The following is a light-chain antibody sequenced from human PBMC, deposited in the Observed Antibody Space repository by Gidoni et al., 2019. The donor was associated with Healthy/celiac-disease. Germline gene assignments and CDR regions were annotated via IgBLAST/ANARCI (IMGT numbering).Light chain of an antibody. V-gene: IGKV1-39*01. CDR1: QSISSY. J-gene: IGKJ1*01. CDR3: QQSYTTPWT. CDR2: AAS. Sequence: DIQMTQSPSSLSASVGDRVTITCRASQSISSYLNWYQQKPGKAPKLLTYAASSLQSGVPTMSSGSGARKDSTLTIRSVQPEDFATYCRQQSYTTPWTFGQGTKVEIK.